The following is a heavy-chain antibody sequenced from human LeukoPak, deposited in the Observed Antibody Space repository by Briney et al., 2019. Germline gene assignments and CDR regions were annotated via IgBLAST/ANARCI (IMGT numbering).Heavy chain of an antibody. V-gene: IGHV3-53*01. J-gene: IGHJ4*02. D-gene: IGHD3-10*01. CDR2: IYSGGST. CDR1: GFPFTSYA. CDR3: ARAKPKNMVRGLIMRRESRYYFDY. Sequence: GGSLRLSCAASGFPFTSYAMSWVRQAPGKGLEWVSVIYSGGSTYYADSVKGRFTISRDNSKSTLYIQMNSLRAEDTAVYYCARAKPKNMVRGLIMRRESRYYFDYWAREPWSPSPQ.